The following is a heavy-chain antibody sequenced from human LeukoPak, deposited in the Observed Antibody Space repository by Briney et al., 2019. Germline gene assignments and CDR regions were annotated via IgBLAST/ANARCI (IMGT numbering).Heavy chain of an antibody. Sequence: GASVKVSCKASGYTFTSYGISWMRQAPGQGLEWMGWISAYNGNTNYAQKLQGRVTMTTDTSTSTAYMELRSLRSDDTAVYYCARTPAERYSYVGYFDYWGQGTLVTVSS. CDR1: GYTFTSYG. CDR2: ISAYNGNT. CDR3: ARTPAERYSYVGYFDY. J-gene: IGHJ4*02. V-gene: IGHV1-18*01. D-gene: IGHD5-18*01.